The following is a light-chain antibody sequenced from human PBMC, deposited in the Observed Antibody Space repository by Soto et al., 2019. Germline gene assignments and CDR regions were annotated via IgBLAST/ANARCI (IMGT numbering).Light chain of an antibody. V-gene: IGKV1-39*01. Sequence: DIQVTQSPSSLSASVGDRVTITCRASQSISSYLNWYQQKPGKAPKLLIYAASSLQIGVPSRFSGSGSGTDFSLTFSSLQPEDFASYYCQESYSTPWAFGQGTKVE. CDR2: AAS. CDR1: QSISSY. J-gene: IGKJ1*01. CDR3: QESYSTPWA.